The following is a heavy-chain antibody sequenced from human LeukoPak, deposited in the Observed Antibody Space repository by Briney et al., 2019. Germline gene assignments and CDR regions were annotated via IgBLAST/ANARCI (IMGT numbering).Heavy chain of an antibody. D-gene: IGHD6-6*01. CDR2: LSWNSGTI. Sequence: GGSLRLSCAAPEITFDDYPKPWARQAPGKALEWVSGLSWNSGTIDYADSVKGRFTISRDNAKNSLYLQMNSLRAEDTALYYCVPTPSWFDYWGQGTLVTVSS. CDR3: VPTPSWFDY. J-gene: IGHJ4*02. V-gene: IGHV3-9*01. CDR1: EITFDDYP.